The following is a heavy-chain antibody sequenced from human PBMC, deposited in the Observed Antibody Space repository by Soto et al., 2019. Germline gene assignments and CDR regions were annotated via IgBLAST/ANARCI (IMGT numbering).Heavy chain of an antibody. J-gene: IGHJ4*02. CDR3: ARDRGCSGGICYRDLGY. D-gene: IGHD2-15*01. CDR2: ISSISNTI. V-gene: IGHV3-48*01. Sequence: GALRLSWTAAGLNFSAYSMSWVRQKTGKGLEWVSYISSISNTIYYADSVKGRFTISRDNAKNSLYLHMNSLSAEDTAVYYCARDRGCSGGICYRDLGYWGQGTLVTVSS. CDR1: GLNFSAYS.